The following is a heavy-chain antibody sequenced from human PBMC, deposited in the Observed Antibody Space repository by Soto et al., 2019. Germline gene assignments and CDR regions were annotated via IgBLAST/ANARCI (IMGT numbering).Heavy chain of an antibody. J-gene: IGHJ3*02. V-gene: IGHV3-23*01. Sequence: PGGALRLSSAASGFTFSSYAISWVRQAAGKGLEWVSAISGSGGSTYYADSVKGRFTISRDNSKNTLYLQMNSLRAEDTAVYYCAKVHDSSGPDAFDIWGQGTMVTVSS. D-gene: IGHD3-22*01. CDR1: GFTFSSYA. CDR2: ISGSGGST. CDR3: AKVHDSSGPDAFDI.